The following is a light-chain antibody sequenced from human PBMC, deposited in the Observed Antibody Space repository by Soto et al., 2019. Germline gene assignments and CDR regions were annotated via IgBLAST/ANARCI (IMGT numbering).Light chain of an antibody. J-gene: IGKJ2*01. CDR2: GAS. V-gene: IGKV3-20*01. Sequence: EIVLTQSPDTLSLSPGERATLSCRASQSVRTSLAWYQQKPGQAPSLLIYGASSRATGIPDRFSGSGSETDFTLTISRLEPEDFAVYYCQQYGSSPLYTFGQGTKLEIK. CDR1: QSVRTS. CDR3: QQYGSSPLYT.